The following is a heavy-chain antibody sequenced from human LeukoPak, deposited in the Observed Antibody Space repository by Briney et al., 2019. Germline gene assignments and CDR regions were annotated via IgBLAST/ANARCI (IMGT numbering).Heavy chain of an antibody. CDR1: GFTFSSYG. CDR2: IWYDGSKK. CDR3: AREADSGWYYYYYYGMDV. Sequence: GGSLRLSCAASGFTFSSYGMHWVRQAPGKGLEWVAVIWYDGSKKYYADSVKGRFTISRDNSKNTLYLQMNSLRAEDTAVYYCAREADSGWYYYYYYGMDVWGQGTTVTVSS. V-gene: IGHV3-33*01. J-gene: IGHJ6*02. D-gene: IGHD6-19*01.